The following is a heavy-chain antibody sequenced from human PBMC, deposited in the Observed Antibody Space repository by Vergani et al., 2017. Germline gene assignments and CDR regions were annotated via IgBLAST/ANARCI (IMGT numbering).Heavy chain of an antibody. D-gene: IGHD5-18*01. Sequence: QVQLQESGPGLVKPSETLSLTCTVSGGSISSYYWSWIRQPPGKGLEWIGYIYYSGSTNYNPSLKSRVTISVDTSKNQFSLKLSSVTAADTAVYYCARVGYSYGYTYYYGMDVWGQGTTVTVSS. CDR3: ARVGYSYGYTYYYGMDV. CDR1: GGSISSYY. V-gene: IGHV4-59*01. CDR2: IYYSGST. J-gene: IGHJ6*02.